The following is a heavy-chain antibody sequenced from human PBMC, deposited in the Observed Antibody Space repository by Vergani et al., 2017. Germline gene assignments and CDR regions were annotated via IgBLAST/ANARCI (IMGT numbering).Heavy chain of an antibody. D-gene: IGHD5-18*01. J-gene: IGHJ5*02. V-gene: IGHV4-39*07. CDR3: ARVRVQLWIPRLDWFDP. CDR1: GGSISSSSYY. Sequence: QLQLQESGPGLVKPSETLSLTCTVSGGSISSSSYYWGWIRQPPGKGLEWIGSIYYSGSTYYNPSLKSRVTISVDRSKNQFSLKLSSVTAADTAVYYCARVRVQLWIPRLDWFDPWGQGTLVTVSS. CDR2: IYYSGST.